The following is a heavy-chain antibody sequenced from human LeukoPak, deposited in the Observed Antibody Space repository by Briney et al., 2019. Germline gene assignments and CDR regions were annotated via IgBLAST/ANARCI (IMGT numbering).Heavy chain of an antibody. Sequence: GASVKVSCKASGGTFSTYAFNWVRQAPGQGLEWMGRIIPISGRPKYAQKFQDRVTITADKSTSTVYMESSSLRSEDTAVYYCATDPRWEISPTKVWYFDYWGQGTLVTVSS. J-gene: IGHJ4*02. D-gene: IGHD1-26*01. CDR1: GGTFSTYA. CDR2: IIPISGRP. CDR3: ATDPRWEISPTKVWYFDY. V-gene: IGHV1-69*04.